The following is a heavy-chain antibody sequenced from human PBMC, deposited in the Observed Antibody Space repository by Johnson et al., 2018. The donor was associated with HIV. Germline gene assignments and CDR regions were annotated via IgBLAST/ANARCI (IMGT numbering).Heavy chain of an antibody. D-gene: IGHD3-16*02. CDR1: GFTFSSYA. J-gene: IGHJ3*02. CDR3: ACGLINDSVWGSYRYGDAFDI. Sequence: QVQLVESGGGVVQPGRSLRLSCAASGFTFSSYAMHWVRQAPGKGLEWVAVIWYDGSNKYYVDSVKGRFTISRDNAKNSLYLQMNSLRAEDTAVYYCACGLINDSVWGSYRYGDAFDIWGQGTMVTVSS. V-gene: IGHV3-33*03. CDR2: IWYDGSNK.